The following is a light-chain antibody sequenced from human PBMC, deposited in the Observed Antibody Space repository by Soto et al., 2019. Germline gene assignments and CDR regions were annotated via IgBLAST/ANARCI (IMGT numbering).Light chain of an antibody. Sequence: EVVLTQSPVTLSLSPGERSTLSCRSSQSFRGLLAWYQQKPGQAPRLLIYGASSRATGIPDRFSGSGSGTDFTLTISRLEPEDFALYYCQHHDNWPLITFGQGTRLEIK. CDR1: QSFRGL. CDR2: GAS. V-gene: IGKV3-11*01. CDR3: QHHDNWPLIT. J-gene: IGKJ5*01.